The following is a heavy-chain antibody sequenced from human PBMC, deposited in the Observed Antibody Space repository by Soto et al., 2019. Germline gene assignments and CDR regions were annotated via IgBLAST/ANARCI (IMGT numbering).Heavy chain of an antibody. CDR1: GFTFSSYG. CDR3: AKDVVVGATTGLGDYYYYYYGMDV. V-gene: IGHV3-30*18. CDR2: ISYDGSNK. D-gene: IGHD1-26*01. J-gene: IGHJ6*02. Sequence: GGSLRLSCAASGFTFSSYGMHWVRQAPGKGLEWVAVISYDGSNKYYADSVKGRFTIARDNSKNTLYLQMNSLRAEDTAVYYCAKDVVVGATTGLGDYYYYYYGMDVWGQGTTVTVSS.